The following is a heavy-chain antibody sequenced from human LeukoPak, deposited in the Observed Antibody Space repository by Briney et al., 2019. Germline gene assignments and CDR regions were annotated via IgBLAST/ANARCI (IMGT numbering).Heavy chain of an antibody. Sequence: KPGGSLRLSCAASGLTFSDYYMSWILQAPGKGLEWVSYISSSGTTIYYADSVKGRFTISRDNAKNSLYLQMNSLRAEDTAVYFWARWDSSGCLDYWGQGTLVTVSS. CDR2: ISSSGTTI. CDR1: GLTFSDYY. J-gene: IGHJ4*02. V-gene: IGHV3-11*01. D-gene: IGHD3-22*01. CDR3: ARWDSSGCLDY.